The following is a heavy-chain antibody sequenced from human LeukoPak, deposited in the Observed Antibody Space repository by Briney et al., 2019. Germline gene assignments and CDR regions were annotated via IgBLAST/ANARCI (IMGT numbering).Heavy chain of an antibody. V-gene: IGHV4-39*01. CDR2: IYYSGST. CDR1: GGSISSSSYY. D-gene: IGHD1-26*01. Sequence: SETLSLTCTVSGGSISSSSYYWGWIRQPPGKGLEWIGSIYYSGSTYYNPSLKSRVTISVDTSKNQFSLKLSSVTAADTAVYYCARHLKQWELDYWGQGTLVTVSS. J-gene: IGHJ4*02. CDR3: ARHLKQWELDY.